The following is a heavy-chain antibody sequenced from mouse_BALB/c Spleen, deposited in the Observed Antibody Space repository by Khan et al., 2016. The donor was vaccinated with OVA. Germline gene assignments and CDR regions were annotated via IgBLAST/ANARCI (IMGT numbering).Heavy chain of an antibody. CDR1: GDSITTGY. CDR2: IIYTGYT. J-gene: IGHJ3*01. V-gene: IGHV3-8*02. Sequence: EVQLQESGPSLVKPSQTLSLTCSVTGDSITTGYWNWIRKFPGNKLEYRGYIIYTGYTYYNPSLKSRISITRHTSNNQYYLQLNSVTDEDTATYYCARSTDRYAFVYWGQGTLVTVSA. CDR3: ARSTDRYAFVY. D-gene: IGHD2-14*01.